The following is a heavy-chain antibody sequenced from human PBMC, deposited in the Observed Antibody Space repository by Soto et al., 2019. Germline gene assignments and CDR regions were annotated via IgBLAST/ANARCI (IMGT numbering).Heavy chain of an antibody. V-gene: IGHV3-33*01. CDR3: ARDWYGNGTNWFDP. Sequence: PGGSLRLSCAASGFTFSSYGMHWVRQAPSKGLEWVAVIWYDGSNKYYADSVKGRFTISRDNSKNTLYLQMNSLRAEDTAVYYCARDWYGNGTNWFDPWGQGTLVTVSS. CDR2: IWYDGSNK. J-gene: IGHJ5*02. CDR1: GFTFSSYG. D-gene: IGHD1-1*01.